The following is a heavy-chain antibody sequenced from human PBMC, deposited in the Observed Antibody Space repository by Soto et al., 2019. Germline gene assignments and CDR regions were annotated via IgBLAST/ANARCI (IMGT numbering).Heavy chain of an antibody. D-gene: IGHD5-12*01. CDR3: ARLRGGYDYNLFYFDY. J-gene: IGHJ4*02. CDR1: GGAVSSGSYY. CDR2: VYYSGST. V-gene: IGHV4-39*01. Sequence: PSETLSLTCTVSGGAVSSGSYYWGCIRQPPGKGLEWIGSVYYSGSTYYNPSLKSRVTISVDTSKNQFSLQLNSVTAADTAVYYCARLRGGYDYNLFYFDYWGQGNPVHVSS.